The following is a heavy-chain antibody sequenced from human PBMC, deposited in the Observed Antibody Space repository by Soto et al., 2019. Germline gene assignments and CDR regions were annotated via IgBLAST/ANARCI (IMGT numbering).Heavy chain of an antibody. D-gene: IGHD4-17*01. CDR1: GFSLSTSGVG. V-gene: IGHV2-5*02. CDR3: AHSFLTDYHDAFDI. CDR2: IYWDDDK. Sequence: QITLKESGPPLVKPTQTLTLTCTFSGFSLSTSGVGVGWIRQPPGKALEWLALIYWDDDKRYSPSLKSRLTITKDTSKNQVVLTMTNMDPVDTATYYCAHSFLTDYHDAFDIWGQGTMVTVSS. J-gene: IGHJ3*02.